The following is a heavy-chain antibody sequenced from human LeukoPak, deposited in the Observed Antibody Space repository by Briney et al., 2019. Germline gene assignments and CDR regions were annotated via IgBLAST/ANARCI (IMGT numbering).Heavy chain of an antibody. CDR2: ISGSGGST. D-gene: IGHD3-10*01. CDR3: AKVWTPIVWWFGDPPSYFDL. CDR1: GXTFSSYA. Sequence: GGSLRLSCAASGXTFSSYAMSWVRQAPGKGLEWVSAISGSGGSTYYADSVKGRFTISRDNSKNTLYLQMNSLRAEDTAVYYCAKVWTPIVWWFGDPPSYFDLWGRGTLVTVSS. V-gene: IGHV3-23*01. J-gene: IGHJ2*01.